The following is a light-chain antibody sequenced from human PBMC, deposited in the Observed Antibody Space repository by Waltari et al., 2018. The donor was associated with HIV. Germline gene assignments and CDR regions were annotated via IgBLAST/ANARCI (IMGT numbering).Light chain of an antibody. CDR2: EVS. CDR1: SSDIGGYKY. J-gene: IGLJ3*02. Sequence: HSALTQPASVSGSPGQSITISCTGTSSDIGGYKYVSWYQQQPGKAPKLMISEVSNRPSGVSNRFSGSKSGNTVSLTISGLQAEDEADYYCSSYTTSSTWVFGGGTKLTVL. CDR3: SSYTTSSTWV. V-gene: IGLV2-14*01.